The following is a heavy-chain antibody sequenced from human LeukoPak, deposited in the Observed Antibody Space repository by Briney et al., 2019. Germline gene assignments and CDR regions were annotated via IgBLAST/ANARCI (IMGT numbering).Heavy chain of an antibody. D-gene: IGHD5-18*01. V-gene: IGHV1-69*01. Sequence: SVKVSCKASGGTFSSYAISWVRQAPGQGLEWMGGIIPIFGTANYAQKCQSRVTITADESTSTAYMELSSLRSEDTAVYYCAREGYSYGFNDYWGQGTLVTVSP. J-gene: IGHJ4*02. CDR3: AREGYSYGFNDY. CDR2: IIPIFGTA. CDR1: GGTFSSYA.